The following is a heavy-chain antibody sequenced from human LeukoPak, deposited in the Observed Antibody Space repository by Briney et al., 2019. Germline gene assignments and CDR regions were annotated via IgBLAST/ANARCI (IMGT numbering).Heavy chain of an antibody. Sequence: SETLSLTCTVSGGSISSYYWSWIRQPPGKGLEWIGYIYYSGSTNYNPSLKSRVTMSVDTSKNQFSLKLSSVTAADTAVYYCARDHQGGPWGQGTLVTVSS. CDR3: ARDHQGGP. CDR2: IYYSGST. CDR1: GGSISSYY. V-gene: IGHV4-59*12. J-gene: IGHJ5*02. D-gene: IGHD3-16*01.